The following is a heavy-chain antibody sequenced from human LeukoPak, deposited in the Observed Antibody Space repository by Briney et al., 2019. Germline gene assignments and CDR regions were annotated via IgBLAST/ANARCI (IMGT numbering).Heavy chain of an antibody. CDR3: AKGMGGFDI. J-gene: IGHJ3*02. CDR2: ITNSGGTT. CDR1: GFTFSEYH. V-gene: IGHV3-23*01. Sequence: PGGTLRLSCAASGFTFSEYHMTWVRQAPGKGLEWVSCITNSGGTTYYADSVRGRFTISRDNSKNTLYLRMNSLRAEDMAVYYCAKGMGGFDIWGQGTMVTVSS. D-gene: IGHD3-16*01.